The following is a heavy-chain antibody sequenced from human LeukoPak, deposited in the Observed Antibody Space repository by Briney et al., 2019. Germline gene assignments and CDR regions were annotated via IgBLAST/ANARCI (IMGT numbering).Heavy chain of an antibody. CDR1: GFTFNNAW. Sequence: PGGSLRLSCAASGFTFNNAWMNWVRQAPGKGLEWGGRIKKRSDGGTTDYAAPVKDRFIISRDDSQDTLYLQMNTLKTEDTAVYYCTRDWYHAFDFWGQGTVVTVSS. CDR2: IKKRSDGGTT. J-gene: IGHJ3*01. V-gene: IGHV3-15*07. CDR3: TRDWYHAFDF. D-gene: IGHD3-9*01.